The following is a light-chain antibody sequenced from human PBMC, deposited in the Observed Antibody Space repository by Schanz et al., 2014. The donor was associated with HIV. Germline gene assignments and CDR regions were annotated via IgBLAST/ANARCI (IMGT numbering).Light chain of an antibody. CDR3: QHYGGSPGT. CDR2: GAS. J-gene: IGKJ2*01. Sequence: EIVMTQSPATLSVSPGERVTLSCRASQSVSFNLAWYQQKPGQAPRLLIYGASSRATGVPDRFSGSGSGTDFTLTISRLEPEDFTVYYCQHYGGSPGTFGRGTKLEI. V-gene: IGKV3-20*01. CDR1: QSVSFN.